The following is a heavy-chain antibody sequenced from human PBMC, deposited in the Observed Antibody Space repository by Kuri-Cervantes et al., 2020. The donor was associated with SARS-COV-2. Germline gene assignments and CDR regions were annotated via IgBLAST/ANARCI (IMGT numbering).Heavy chain of an antibody. CDR3: ARMITSGGSWYYYYGMDV. CDR2: ISAYNGNT. CDR1: GYTFTSYG. J-gene: IGHJ6*02. V-gene: IGHV1-18*01. D-gene: IGHD2-15*01. Sequence: ASVKVSCKASGYTFTSYGISWVRQAPGQGLEWMGWISAYNGNTNYAQKLQGRVTMTTNTSTSTAYMEPRSLRSDDTAVYYCARMITSGGSWYYYYGMDVWGQGTTVTVSS.